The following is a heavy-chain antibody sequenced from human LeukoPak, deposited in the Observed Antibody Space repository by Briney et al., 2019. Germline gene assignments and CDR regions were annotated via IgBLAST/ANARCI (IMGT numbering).Heavy chain of an antibody. J-gene: IGHJ4*02. Sequence: PGGSLRLSCAASGFTFNNYGMHWVRQAPGKGLDWVALIWYAGSNKYYADSVKGRFTISRDNSKNTLYLQMNSLRAEDSAVYYCARDPEYSSSSVDYWGQGTLVTVSS. V-gene: IGHV3-33*01. CDR2: IWYAGSNK. D-gene: IGHD6-6*01. CDR3: ARDPEYSSSSVDY. CDR1: GFTFNNYG.